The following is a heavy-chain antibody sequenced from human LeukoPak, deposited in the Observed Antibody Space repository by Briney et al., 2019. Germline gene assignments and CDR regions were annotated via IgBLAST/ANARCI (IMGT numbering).Heavy chain of an antibody. V-gene: IGHV4-4*02. J-gene: IGHJ5*02. CDR2: IYHSGST. CDR1: GGSISSSNW. CDR3: ARLAEDSSGYYYTEGSWFDP. D-gene: IGHD3-22*01. Sequence: SETLSLTCAVSGGSISSSNWWSWVRQPPGKGLEWIGEIYHSGSTNYNPSLKSRVTISVDTSKNQFSLKLSSVTAADTAVYYCARLAEDSSGYYYTEGSWFDPWGQGTLVTVSS.